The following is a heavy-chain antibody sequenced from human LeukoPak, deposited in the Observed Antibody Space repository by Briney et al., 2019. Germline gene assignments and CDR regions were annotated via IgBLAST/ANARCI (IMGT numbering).Heavy chain of an antibody. D-gene: IGHD4-17*01. Sequence: PSETLSLTCAVYGGSFSGYYWSWIRQPPGKGLEWIGEINHSGSTNYNPSLKSRVTISVDTSKNQFSLKLSSVTAADTAVYYCARGAPRTNYGDRSLAEYFQHWGQGTLVTVSS. V-gene: IGHV4-34*01. CDR3: ARGAPRTNYGDRSLAEYFQH. CDR2: INHSGST. J-gene: IGHJ1*01. CDR1: GGSFSGYY.